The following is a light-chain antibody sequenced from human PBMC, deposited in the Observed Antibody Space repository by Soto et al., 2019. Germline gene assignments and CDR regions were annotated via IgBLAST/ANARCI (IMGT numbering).Light chain of an antibody. J-gene: IGLJ2*01. CDR1: SSDVGGYNY. CDR2: EVS. Sequence: QSVLTQPASVSGSPGQSITISCTGSSSDVGGYNYVSWYQQHPGKAPKLMIYEVSNRPSGISNRFSGSKSGNTASLTLSGLPAEDEADHYCSSYTSSSTLVFGGGTKVTVL. V-gene: IGLV2-14*01. CDR3: SSYTSSSTLV.